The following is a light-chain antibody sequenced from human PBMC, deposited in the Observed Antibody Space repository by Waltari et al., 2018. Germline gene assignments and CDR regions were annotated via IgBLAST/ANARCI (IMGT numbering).Light chain of an antibody. Sequence: DIVMTQSPLSLPVTPGEPASLSCRSSQSLLHRNGYNYLDWYLQKPGQSPQILIYLGSNRASGVPDRFSGSGSGTDFTLKISRVEAEDAGVYYCMEALQSVTFGQGTRLEIK. CDR2: LGS. CDR3: MEALQSVT. CDR1: QSLLHRNGYNY. J-gene: IGKJ5*01. V-gene: IGKV2-28*01.